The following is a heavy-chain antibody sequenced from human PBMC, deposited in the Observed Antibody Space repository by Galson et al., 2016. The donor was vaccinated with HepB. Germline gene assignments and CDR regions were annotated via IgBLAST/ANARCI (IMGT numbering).Heavy chain of an antibody. CDR1: GFTFSNYW. V-gene: IGHV3-74*01. D-gene: IGHD3-10*01. CDR2: IKDDGSIT. J-gene: IGHJ4*02. Sequence: SLRLSCAASGFTFSNYWMQWVRHAPGKGLEWISRIKDDGSITDHADSVRGRFTTSRDNAKNTLVLQMNSLRADDTAVYYCATYFGSGTYFGEYWGQGNLVTVSS. CDR3: ATYFGSGTYFGEY.